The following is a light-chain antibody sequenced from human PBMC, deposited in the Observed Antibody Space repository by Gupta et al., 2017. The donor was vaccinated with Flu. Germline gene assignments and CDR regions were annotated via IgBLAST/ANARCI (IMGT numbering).Light chain of an antibody. CDR3: SSYTSSSPWV. CDR2: EVS. V-gene: IGLV2-14*01. Sequence: QSALTQPASVSGSPGPSITISCTGTSSDVGGYNYVSWYQQHPGKAPKLMIYEVSNRPAGVSTRFSASKSGNTASLTISVLQEEDEADYYCSSYTSSSPWVFGGGTKLTVL. J-gene: IGLJ3*02. CDR1: SSDVGGYNY.